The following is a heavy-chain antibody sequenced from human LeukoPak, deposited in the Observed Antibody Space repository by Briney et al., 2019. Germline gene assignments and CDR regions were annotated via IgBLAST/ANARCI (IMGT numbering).Heavy chain of an antibody. CDR2: IYYSGST. Sequence: SETLSLTCTVSGGSITSYSWSWIRQSPGKGLEWIGYIYYSGSTNYNPSLKSRVTISEDTSKNQFSLKLSSVTAADTAVYYCARSDYSSGWYGVLDYWGQGTLVTVSS. D-gene: IGHD6-19*01. J-gene: IGHJ4*02. V-gene: IGHV4-59*01. CDR3: ARSDYSSGWYGVLDY. CDR1: GGSITSYS.